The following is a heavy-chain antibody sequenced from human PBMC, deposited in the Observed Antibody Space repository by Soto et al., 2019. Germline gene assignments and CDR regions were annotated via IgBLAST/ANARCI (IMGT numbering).Heavy chain of an antibody. CDR2: ISSSSSYI. Sequence: EVQLVESGGGLVKPGGSLRLSCAASGFTFSSYSMNWVRQAPGKGLEWVSSISSSSSYIYYADSVKGRFTISRDNAKNPLYLQMHSLRAEDTAVYYWARFWRAAAGYYYGMDVWGQGTTVTVSS. CDR1: GFTFSSYS. J-gene: IGHJ6*02. CDR3: ARFWRAAAGYYYGMDV. D-gene: IGHD6-13*01. V-gene: IGHV3-21*01.